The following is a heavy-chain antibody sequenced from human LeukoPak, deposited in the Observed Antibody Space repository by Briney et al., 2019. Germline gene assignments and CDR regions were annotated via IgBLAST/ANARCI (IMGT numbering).Heavy chain of an antibody. Sequence: TSSETLSLTCTISDGSISSGSYYWGWIRQPPGKGLEWIGSIYYSGSTYYNPSLKSRVTISVDTSKNQFSLKLSSVTAADTAVYYCAREWTVSRGWEPSARWFDPWGQGTLVTVSS. D-gene: IGHD1-26*01. CDR3: AREWTVSRGWEPSARWFDP. CDR2: IYYSGST. V-gene: IGHV4-39*07. J-gene: IGHJ5*02. CDR1: DGSISSGSYY.